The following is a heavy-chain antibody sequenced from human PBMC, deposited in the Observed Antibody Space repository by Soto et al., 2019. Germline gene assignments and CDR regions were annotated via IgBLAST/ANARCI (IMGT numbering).Heavy chain of an antibody. J-gene: IGHJ4*02. D-gene: IGHD1-7*01. CDR1: GGTFSSYA. CDR2: IIPIFGTA. V-gene: IGHV1-69*01. CDR3: ARDMRSGITGTFAYSLFDY. Sequence: QVQLVQSGAEVKKPGSSVKVSCKASGGTFSSYAISWVRQAPGQGLEWMGGIIPIFGTANYAQKFQDRVTITADESTRPSYMELSSLRSEDTAVYYCARDMRSGITGTFAYSLFDYWGQGTLVTVSS.